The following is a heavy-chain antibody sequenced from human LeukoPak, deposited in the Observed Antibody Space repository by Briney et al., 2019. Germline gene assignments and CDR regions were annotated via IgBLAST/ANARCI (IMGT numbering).Heavy chain of an antibody. CDR2: INPGGGAT. CDR3: ARLRGYSFDV. D-gene: IGHD2-15*01. V-gene: IGHV1-46*01. Sequence: ASVKVSCKASGYAFPGHHIHWVRQAPGQGLQWMGTINPGGGATTYAQTFQGRVTMTRGTSTTTVHMSLTGPRPDDTAVYYCARLRGYSFDVWGQGTLLTVSS. CDR1: GYAFPGHH. J-gene: IGHJ3*01.